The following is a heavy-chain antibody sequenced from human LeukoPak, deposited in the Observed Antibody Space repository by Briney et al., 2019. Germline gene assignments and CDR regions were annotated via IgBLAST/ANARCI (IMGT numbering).Heavy chain of an antibody. Sequence: GASVTVSCKASGYTFTGYYMHWVRQAPGQGLEWMGWINPNSGGTNYAQKFQGRVTMTRDTSISTAYMELSRLRSDDTAVYYCARVQLSQPHPDVWGKGTTVTVSS. J-gene: IGHJ6*04. V-gene: IGHV1-2*02. CDR3: ARVQLSQPHPDV. CDR2: INPNSGGT. D-gene: IGHD5-24*01. CDR1: GYTFTGYY.